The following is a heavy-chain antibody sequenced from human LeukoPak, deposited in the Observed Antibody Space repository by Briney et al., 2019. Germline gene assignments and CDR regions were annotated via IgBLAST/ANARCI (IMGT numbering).Heavy chain of an antibody. CDR3: ARDYRYSYGIGFFDY. CDR2: ISAYNGNT. D-gene: IGHD5-18*01. Sequence: ASVKVSWKASGYTFTSYGISWVRQAPGQGLEWMGWISAYNGNTNYAQKLQGRVTMTTDTSTSTAYMELRSLRSDDTAVYYCARDYRYSYGIGFFDYCGQGTLVTVSS. CDR1: GYTFTSYG. J-gene: IGHJ4*02. V-gene: IGHV1-18*01.